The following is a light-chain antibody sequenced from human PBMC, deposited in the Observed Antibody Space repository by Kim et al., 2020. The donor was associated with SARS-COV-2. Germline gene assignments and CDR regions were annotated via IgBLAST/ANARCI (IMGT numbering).Light chain of an antibody. CDR2: RNN. CDR3: AAWDDSLSGPV. J-gene: IGLJ2*01. V-gene: IGLV1-47*01. Sequence: ELTQPPSASGTPGQRVTISCSGSSSNIGSKYVYWYQQLPGTAPKLLIYRNNQRPSGVPDRFSVSKSGTSASLAISGLRSEDEADYYCAAWDDSLSGPVFGGGTQLTVL. CDR1: SSNIGSKY.